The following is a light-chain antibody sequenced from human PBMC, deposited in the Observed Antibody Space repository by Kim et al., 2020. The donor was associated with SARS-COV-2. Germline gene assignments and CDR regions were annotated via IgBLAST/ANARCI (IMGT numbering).Light chain of an antibody. Sequence: QLITISCTGTSSDVGGYNYVSWYQQHSGKAPKLMSYDVSNRPSGVSNRFSGSKSGNTASLTISGLQAEDEADYSCSSYTSRSILWVFGGGTQLTVL. CDR2: DVS. CDR1: SSDVGGYNY. CDR3: SSYTSRSILWV. V-gene: IGLV2-14*03. J-gene: IGLJ3*02.